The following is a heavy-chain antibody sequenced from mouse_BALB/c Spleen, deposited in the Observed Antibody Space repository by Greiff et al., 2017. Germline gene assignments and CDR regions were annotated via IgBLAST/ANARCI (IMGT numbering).Heavy chain of an antibody. Sequence: ESGPGLVKPSQSLSLTCSVTGYSITSGYYWNWIRQFPGNKLEWMGYISYDGSNNYNPSLKNRISITRDTSKNQFFLKLNSVTTEDTATYYCAREEIYGNYYFDYWGQGTTLTVSS. CDR3: AREEIYGNYYFDY. CDR1: GYSITSGYY. J-gene: IGHJ2*01. CDR2: ISYDGSN. D-gene: IGHD2-1*01. V-gene: IGHV3-6*02.